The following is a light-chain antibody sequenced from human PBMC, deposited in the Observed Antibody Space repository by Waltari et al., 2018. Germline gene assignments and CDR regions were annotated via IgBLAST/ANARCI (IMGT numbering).Light chain of an antibody. CDR2: GAS. J-gene: IGKJ1*01. Sequence: SCRASQSLSRAVAWYQQKPGQAPRLLIYGASTRATGIPDRFSGSGSGTDFSLTISRLEPDDFAVYYCQHYLRLPVTFGQGTTVEI. V-gene: IGKV3-20*01. CDR3: QHYLRLPVT. CDR1: QSLSRAV.